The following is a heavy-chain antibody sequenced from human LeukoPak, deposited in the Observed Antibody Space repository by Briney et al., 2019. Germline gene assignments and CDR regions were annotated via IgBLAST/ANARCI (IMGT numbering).Heavy chain of an antibody. CDR2: FDPEDGET. CDR1: GYTLTELS. Sequence: ASVKVSCKVSGYTLTELSMHWVGQAPGKGGEWMGGFDPEDGETIYAQKFQGRVTMTEDTSTDTAYMELSSLRSEDTAVYYCATLIPSTKTRHFDYWGQGTLVTVSS. D-gene: IGHD3-3*02. J-gene: IGHJ4*02. CDR3: ATLIPSTKTRHFDY. V-gene: IGHV1-24*01.